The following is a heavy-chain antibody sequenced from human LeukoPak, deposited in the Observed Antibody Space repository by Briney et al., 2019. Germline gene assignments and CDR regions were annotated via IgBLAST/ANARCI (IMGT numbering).Heavy chain of an antibody. CDR2: ISGSGGST. CDR1: GFTFSIYA. Sequence: GGSPRLSCAASGFTFSIYAMSWVRQAPGKGLEWGSAISGSGGSTYYADSVKGGLTISREDSKTSLYLQMNSLRAEDTAVSYCAKGQNDYGDYELEYWGQRTLCTVS. D-gene: IGHD4-17*01. CDR3: AKGQNDYGDYELEY. J-gene: IGHJ4*02. V-gene: IGHV3-23*01.